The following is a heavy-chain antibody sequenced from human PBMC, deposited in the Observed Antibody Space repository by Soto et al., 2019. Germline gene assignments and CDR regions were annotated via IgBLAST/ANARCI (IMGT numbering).Heavy chain of an antibody. CDR1: GFTLSSYA. D-gene: IGHD3-9*01. CDR3: AKGPDYDILTGYWSYFDY. CDR2: ISGSGGST. V-gene: IGHV3-23*01. J-gene: IGHJ4*02. Sequence: VQLLESGGGLVQPGGSLRLSCAASGFTLSSYAMSWVRQAPGKGLEWVSAISGSGGSTYYADSVKGRFTISRDNSKNTLYLQMNSLRAEDTAVYYCAKGPDYDILTGYWSYFDYWGQGTLVTVSS.